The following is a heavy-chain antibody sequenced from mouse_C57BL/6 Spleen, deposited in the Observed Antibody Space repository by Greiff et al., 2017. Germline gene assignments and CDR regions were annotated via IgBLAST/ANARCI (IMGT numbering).Heavy chain of an antibody. CDR1: GYTFTSYW. J-gene: IGHJ4*01. CDR3: ARDGYYRGYYAMDY. V-gene: IGHV1-53*01. Sequence: QVQLKQPGTELVKPGASVTLSCKASGYTFTSYWMHWVKQRPGQGLEWIGNINPSNGGTNYNEKFKSKATLTVDKSSSPAYMQLSRLTSEDSAVYYCARDGYYRGYYAMDYWGQGTSVTVSS. CDR2: INPSNGGT. D-gene: IGHD2-3*01.